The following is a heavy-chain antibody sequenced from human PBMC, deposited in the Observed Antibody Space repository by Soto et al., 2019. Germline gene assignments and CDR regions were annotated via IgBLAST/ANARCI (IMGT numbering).Heavy chain of an antibody. Sequence: QVQLQESGPGLVKPSQTLSLTCTVSNGSISIDKFFWAWVRQHPGKGLEWIGYIYHSGRTYYNPSLQSRLTISIDTSKNQFALKRTSVTAADTAIYYCARDSNMTSAWRGLDVWGQGTTVTVSS. V-gene: IGHV4-31*03. D-gene: IGHD5-12*01. CDR1: NGSISIDKFF. CDR2: IYHSGRT. CDR3: ARDSNMTSAWRGLDV. J-gene: IGHJ6*02.